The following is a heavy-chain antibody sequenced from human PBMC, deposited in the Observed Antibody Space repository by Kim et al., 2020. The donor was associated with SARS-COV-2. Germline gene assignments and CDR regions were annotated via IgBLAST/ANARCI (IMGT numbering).Heavy chain of an antibody. CDR1: GFTFSSSG. CDR3: GKGEINNWPFVYY. CDR2: VSGSGGST. D-gene: IGHD1-1*01. J-gene: IGHJ4*02. V-gene: IGHV3-23*01. Sequence: GGSLRLSCAASGFTFSSSGMSWVRQAPGKGPEWVSLVSGSGGSTYDADSVKGRFTISRDKSKNTLYLQMNSLRAEDTAVYYCGKGEINNWPFVYYWGQGTPVTVS.